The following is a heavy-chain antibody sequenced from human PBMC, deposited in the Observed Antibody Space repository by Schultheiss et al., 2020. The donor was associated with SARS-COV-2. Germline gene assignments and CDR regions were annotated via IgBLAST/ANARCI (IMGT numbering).Heavy chain of an antibody. CDR1: GGSISSSNW. CDR3: ARVDYGPPFVLWVVDP. D-gene: IGHD4-17*01. V-gene: IGHV4-4*02. Sequence: SETLSLTCAVSGGSISSSNWWSWVRQPPGKGLEWIGEIYHSGSTNYNPSLKSRVTISVDKSKNQFSLKLRSLTAADTAVYYCARVDYGPPFVLWVVDPCCQGTLVTVSS. J-gene: IGHJ5*02. CDR2: IYHSGST.